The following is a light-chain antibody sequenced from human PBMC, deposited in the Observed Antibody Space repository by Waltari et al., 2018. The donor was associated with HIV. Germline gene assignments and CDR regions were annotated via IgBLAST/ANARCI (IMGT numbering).Light chain of an antibody. Sequence: GTSSDVGGYNYVSWYQQHPDKAPKLIVYEVSNRPSGVSNRFSGSKSDNTASLTISGLQAEDEADYYCSSYTSSSTPVVFGGGTKLTVL. CDR3: SSYTSSSTPVV. CDR2: EVS. CDR1: SSDVGGYNY. J-gene: IGLJ2*01. V-gene: IGLV2-14*01.